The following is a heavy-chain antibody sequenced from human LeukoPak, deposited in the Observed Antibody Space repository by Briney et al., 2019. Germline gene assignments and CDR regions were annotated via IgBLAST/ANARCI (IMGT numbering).Heavy chain of an antibody. CDR2: MNPNSGNT. Sequence: GASVKASCKASGYTFTSYGISWVRQAPGQGLEWMGWMNPNSGNTGYAQKFQGRVTMTRNTSISTAYMELSSLRSEDTAVYYCARAQKKSIAARRIYYYMDVWGKGTTVTVSS. J-gene: IGHJ6*03. D-gene: IGHD6-6*01. CDR1: GYTFTSYG. CDR3: ARAQKKSIAARRIYYYMDV. V-gene: IGHV1-8*02.